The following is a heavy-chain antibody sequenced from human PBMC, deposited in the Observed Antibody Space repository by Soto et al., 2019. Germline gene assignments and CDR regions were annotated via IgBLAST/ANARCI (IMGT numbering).Heavy chain of an antibody. CDR3: AKAMVRGVTALNFDY. Sequence: GGSLRLSCAASGFTFSSYAMSWVRQAPGKGLEWVSAISGSGGSTYYADSVKGRFTISRDNSKNTLYLQMNSLRAEDTAVYYCAKAMVRGVTALNFDYWGQGTLVTVSS. V-gene: IGHV3-23*01. D-gene: IGHD3-10*01. CDR1: GFTFSSYA. CDR2: ISGSGGST. J-gene: IGHJ4*02.